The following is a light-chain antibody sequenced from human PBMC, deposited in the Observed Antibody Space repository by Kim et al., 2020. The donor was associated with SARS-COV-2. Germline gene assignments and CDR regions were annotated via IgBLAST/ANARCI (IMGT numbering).Light chain of an antibody. CDR1: QSIGTY. V-gene: IGKV1-39*01. Sequence: AAVGDRVTITGRASQSIGTYLNWYQQKSGKAPNLLIYAASSLQSGVPSRFSGSRSGTDFTLTITGVQPEDCATYYCQQTYSTPPDTFGQGTKLEI. CDR2: AAS. J-gene: IGKJ2*01. CDR3: QQTYSTPPDT.